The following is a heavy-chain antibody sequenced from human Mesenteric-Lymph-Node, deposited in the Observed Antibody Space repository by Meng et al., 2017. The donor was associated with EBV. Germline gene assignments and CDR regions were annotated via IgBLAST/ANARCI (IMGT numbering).Heavy chain of an antibody. CDR1: GSYSTNHNW. CDR2: SPYSGRS. CDR3: LRGSGGSV. V-gene: IGHV4-4*02. Sequence: VPVGGGGPPRVNRTESRSPTCAVFGSYSTNHNWGAWVREPPGKGVEWIGESPYSGRSAYNPSLKSRVSMSIDKSKNQFSLKLTSVTAADTAVYHCLRGSGGSVWGQGTLVTVSS. J-gene: IGHJ4*02. D-gene: IGHD3-10*01.